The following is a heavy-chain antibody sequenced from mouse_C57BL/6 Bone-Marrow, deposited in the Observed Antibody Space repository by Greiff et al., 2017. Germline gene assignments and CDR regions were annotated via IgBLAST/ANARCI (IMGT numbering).Heavy chain of an antibody. Sequence: QVQLQQSGAELARPGASVKLSCKASGYTFTSYGISWVKQRTGQGLEWIGEIYPRSGNTYYNEKFKGKATLTADKSSSTAYMELRSLTSEDSAVYFCAREALYDYGSFYWYFDVWGTGTTVTVSS. CDR2: IYPRSGNT. J-gene: IGHJ1*03. V-gene: IGHV1-81*01. D-gene: IGHD1-1*01. CDR1: GYTFTSYG. CDR3: AREALYDYGSFYWYFDV.